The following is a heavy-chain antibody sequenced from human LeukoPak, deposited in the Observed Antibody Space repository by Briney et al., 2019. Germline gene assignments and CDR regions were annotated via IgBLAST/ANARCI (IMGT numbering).Heavy chain of an antibody. Sequence: ASVKVSCKASGYTFTSYGISWVRQAPGQGLEWMGWINPNSGGTNYAQKFQGRDTMTRDTSISTAYMELSRLRSDDTAVYYCARVAYCSGGSCYWYNWFDPWGQGTLVTVSS. CDR1: GYTFTSYG. CDR2: INPNSGGT. D-gene: IGHD2-15*01. CDR3: ARVAYCSGGSCYWYNWFDP. V-gene: IGHV1-2*02. J-gene: IGHJ5*02.